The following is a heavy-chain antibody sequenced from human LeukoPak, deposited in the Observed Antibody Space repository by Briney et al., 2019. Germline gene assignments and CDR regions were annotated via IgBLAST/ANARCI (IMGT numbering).Heavy chain of an antibody. Sequence: GGSLRLSCAVSGFTFSRYAMHWVRQAPGRGLEYVSAITSNGGSTYYANSVKGRFIISRDNSKNTLYHQLGSLRADDMAMYYCATASGSRYAEYFQHWGQGTLVTVSS. CDR3: ATASGSRYAEYFQH. J-gene: IGHJ1*01. CDR1: GFTFSRYA. V-gene: IGHV3-64*01. D-gene: IGHD1-26*01. CDR2: ITSNGGST.